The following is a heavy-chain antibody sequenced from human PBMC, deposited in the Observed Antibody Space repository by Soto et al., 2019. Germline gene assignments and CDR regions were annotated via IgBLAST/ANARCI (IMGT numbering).Heavy chain of an antibody. V-gene: IGHV3-30*03. D-gene: IGHD6-19*01. CDR2: ISYDGSNK. CDR1: GFTFSSYG. Sequence: QVQLVESGGGVVQPGRSLRLSCAASGFTFSSYGMHWVRQAPGKGLEWVAVISYDGSNKYYADSVKGRFTISRDNSKNTLYLQMNSLRAEDSAVYYCATGNSGSGWRVDTFDIWGQGTMVTVSS. CDR3: ATGNSGSGWRVDTFDI. J-gene: IGHJ3*02.